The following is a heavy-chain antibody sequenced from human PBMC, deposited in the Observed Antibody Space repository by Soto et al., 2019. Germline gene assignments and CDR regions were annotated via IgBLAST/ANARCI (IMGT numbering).Heavy chain of an antibody. Sequence: SETLSLTCTVSGGSISSGGYYWSWIRQHPGKGLEWIGYIYYSGSTYYNPSLKSRVTISVDTSRNQFSLKLSSVTAADTAVYYCASSNDESMDVWGKGTTVTVSS. J-gene: IGHJ6*03. V-gene: IGHV4-31*03. CDR3: ASSNDESMDV. CDR2: IYYSGST. CDR1: GGSISSGGYY. D-gene: IGHD1-1*01.